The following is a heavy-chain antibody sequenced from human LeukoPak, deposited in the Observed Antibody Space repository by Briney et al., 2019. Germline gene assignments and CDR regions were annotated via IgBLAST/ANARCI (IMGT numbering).Heavy chain of an antibody. CDR2: INSDGSST. J-gene: IGHJ5*02. D-gene: IGHD3-22*01. Sequence: GGSLRLSCAASGFTISSYWMDWVRHAPGKGLVWVLGINSDGSSTSYADSVKGRVTISRDNAKNTLYLQINSLRAEDTAVYYCARSGFFTYYYDISGYHWFDPWGQGTLVTVSS. CDR1: GFTISSYW. V-gene: IGHV3-74*01. CDR3: ARSGFFTYYYDISGYHWFDP.